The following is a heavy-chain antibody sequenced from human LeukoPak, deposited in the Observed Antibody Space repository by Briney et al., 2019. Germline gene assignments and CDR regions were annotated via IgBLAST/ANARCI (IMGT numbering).Heavy chain of an antibody. V-gene: IGHV3-23*01. CDR1: GFTSSSYA. CDR3: AKDRRLPWDYFDS. D-gene: IGHD5-12*01. Sequence: GGSLRLSCAAYGFTSSSYAMSWFRQAPGRGLEWVSAIDGSGGSTYYADSVKGRFTISRDNSKNTLYLQMNSLRAEDTAIYYCAKDRRLPWDYFDSWGQGTLVTVSS. J-gene: IGHJ4*02. CDR2: IDGSGGST.